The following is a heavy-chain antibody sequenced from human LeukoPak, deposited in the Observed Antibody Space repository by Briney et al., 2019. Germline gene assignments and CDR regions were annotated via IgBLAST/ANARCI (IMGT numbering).Heavy chain of an antibody. Sequence: ASVKVSCKASGHTFTGYYMHWVRQAPGQGLEWMGWINPNSGGTNYAQKFQGRVTMTRDTSISTAYMELSRLRSDDTAVYYCARGIVVVPAAKAVDAFDIWGQGTMVTVSS. CDR2: INPNSGGT. D-gene: IGHD2-2*01. CDR1: GHTFTGYY. CDR3: ARGIVVVPAAKAVDAFDI. V-gene: IGHV1-2*02. J-gene: IGHJ3*02.